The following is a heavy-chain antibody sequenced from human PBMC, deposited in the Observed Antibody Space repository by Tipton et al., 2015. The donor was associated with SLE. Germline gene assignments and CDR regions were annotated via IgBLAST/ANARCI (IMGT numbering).Heavy chain of an antibody. CDR1: GGSISSNNW. CDR3: ARVNDDFWSGYRFQH. Sequence: SLRLSCAVSGGSISSNNWWTWVRQSPGKGLEWIGGIYHSGDTNYNPSLESRVTISLDKSKNQVSLRLSSVTAADTAVYYCARVNDDFWSGYRFQHWGQGTLVTVSS. CDR2: IYHSGDT. D-gene: IGHD3-3*01. V-gene: IGHV4-4*02. J-gene: IGHJ1*01.